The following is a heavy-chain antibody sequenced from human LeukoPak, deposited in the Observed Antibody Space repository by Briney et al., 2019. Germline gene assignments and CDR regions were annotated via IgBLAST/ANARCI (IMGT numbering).Heavy chain of an antibody. CDR3: ARDLGSGWNFDY. CDR2: IKQDGSEK. D-gene: IGHD6-19*01. Sequence: GGSLRLSCAASGFTFSSYWMSWVRQAPGKGLEWVANIKQDGSEKHYVDSVKGRFTISRDNSKNTLYLQMNSLRAEDTAVYYCARDLGSGWNFDYWGQGTLVTVSS. V-gene: IGHV3-7*03. J-gene: IGHJ4*02. CDR1: GFTFSSYW.